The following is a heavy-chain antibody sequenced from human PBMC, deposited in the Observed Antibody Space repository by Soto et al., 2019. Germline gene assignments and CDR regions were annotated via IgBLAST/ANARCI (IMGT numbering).Heavy chain of an antibody. J-gene: IGHJ4*02. Sequence: XVATLVNPKQTLILTCAFSGFSLSRKGMSVSWIRQPPGKALEFLALIDWEEEKFSSPSLRTRLTVSKDTSKSQVVLTLTNVDPVDTATYYCTRSNNWNYEYYFDYWGQGTLVTGSS. CDR3: TRSNNWNYEYYFDY. V-gene: IGHV2-70*01. CDR2: IDWEEEK. CDR1: GFSLSRKGMS. D-gene: IGHD1-7*01.